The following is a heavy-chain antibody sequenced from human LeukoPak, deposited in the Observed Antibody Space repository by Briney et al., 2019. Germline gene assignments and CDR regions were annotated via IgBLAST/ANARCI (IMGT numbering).Heavy chain of an antibody. Sequence: SGTLSLTCAVSGVSISSSNWWSWVRQPPGKGLEWIGEIYHSGSTSYNPSLKSRVTISVDTSKNQFSLKLSCVTAADTAVYYCARFGSRIGTGASFGFDSWGQGTLVLVSS. J-gene: IGHJ4*02. CDR2: IYHSGST. CDR3: ARFGSRIGTGASFGFDS. V-gene: IGHV4-4*02. CDR1: GVSISSSNW. D-gene: IGHD1-14*01.